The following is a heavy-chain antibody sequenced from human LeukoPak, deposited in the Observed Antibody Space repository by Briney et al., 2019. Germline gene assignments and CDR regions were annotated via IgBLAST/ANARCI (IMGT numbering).Heavy chain of an antibody. CDR1: GFTFSSYS. CDR3: ARGYSSSWYLFDY. Sequence: GGSLRLSCAASGFTFSSYSMSWVSPPSGRVLEWVSAISGSGGRTYYADSVTGRFTISRDNSKYTLYLQMNSVRAEDTAVYYCARGYSSSWYLFDYWGQGTLVTVSS. V-gene: IGHV3-23*01. D-gene: IGHD6-13*01. CDR2: ISGSGGRT. J-gene: IGHJ4*02.